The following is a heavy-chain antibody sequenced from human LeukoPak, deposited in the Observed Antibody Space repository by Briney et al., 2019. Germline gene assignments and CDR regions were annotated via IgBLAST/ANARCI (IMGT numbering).Heavy chain of an antibody. CDR2: IIPIFGTA. CDR3: ARSSSGTRSAGDY. D-gene: IGHD6-25*01. J-gene: IGHJ4*02. CDR1: GGTFSSYA. Sequence: GASVTVSCKASGGTFSSYAISWVRQAPGQGLEWMGGIIPIFGTANYAQKFQGRVTITTDESTSTAYMELSSLRSEDTAVYYCARSSSGTRSAGDYWGQGTLVTVSS. V-gene: IGHV1-69*05.